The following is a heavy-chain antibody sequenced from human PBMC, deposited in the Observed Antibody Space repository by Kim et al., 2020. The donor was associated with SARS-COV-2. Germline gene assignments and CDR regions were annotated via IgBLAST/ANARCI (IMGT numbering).Heavy chain of an antibody. CDR3: ARYIAAAGTSRRYSWFDP. J-gene: IGHJ5*02. V-gene: IGHV1-3*01. D-gene: IGHD6-13*01. Sequence: ASVKVSCKASGYTFTSYAMHWVRQAPGQRLEWMGWINAGNGNTTYSQKFQGRVTITRDTSASTAYMELSSLRSEDTAVYYCARYIAAAGTSRRYSWFDPWGQGTLVSVSS. CDR2: INAGNGNT. CDR1: GYTFTSYA.